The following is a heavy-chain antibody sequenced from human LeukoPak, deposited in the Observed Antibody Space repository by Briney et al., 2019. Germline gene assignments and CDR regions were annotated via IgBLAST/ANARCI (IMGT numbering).Heavy chain of an antibody. V-gene: IGHV1-18*01. Sequence: ASVKASCKASGYTFTSYGISWVRQAPGQGLEWMGWISAYNGNTNYAQKLQGRVTMTTDTSTSTAYMELRSLRSDDTAVYYCARDYYDSSGYYASEPFDYWGQGTLVTVSS. CDR1: GYTFTSYG. CDR2: ISAYNGNT. D-gene: IGHD3-22*01. CDR3: ARDYYDSSGYYASEPFDY. J-gene: IGHJ4*02.